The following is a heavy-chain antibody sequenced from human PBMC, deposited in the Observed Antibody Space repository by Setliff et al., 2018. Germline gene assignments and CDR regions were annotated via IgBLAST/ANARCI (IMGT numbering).Heavy chain of an antibody. CDR1: GFTFSSYA. CDR3: AKNGFGVVALGANNWFDP. V-gene: IGHV3-23*01. J-gene: IGHJ5*02. CDR2: ISGSGGST. D-gene: IGHD3-10*01. Sequence: GGSLRLSCAASGFTFSSYAMSWVRQAPGKGLEWVSAISGSGGSTYYADSVKGRFTISRDNSKNTLYLQMNSLRAEDTAVYYCAKNGFGVVALGANNWFDPWGQGTLVTVSS.